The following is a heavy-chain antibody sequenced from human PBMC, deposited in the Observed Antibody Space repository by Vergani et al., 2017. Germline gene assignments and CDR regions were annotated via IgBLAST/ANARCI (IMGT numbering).Heavy chain of an antibody. J-gene: IGHJ6*02. CDR1: GGTFSSYA. Sequence: QVQLVQSGAEVKKPGSSVKVSCKASGGTFSSYAISWVRQAPGQGLEWMGGISPIFGTANYAQKFQGRVTITADESTSTAYMELSSLRSEDTAVYYCAGDFGYCSGGSCGGMDVWGQGTTVTVSS. V-gene: IGHV1-69*12. D-gene: IGHD2-15*01. CDR2: ISPIFGTA. CDR3: AGDFGYCSGGSCGGMDV.